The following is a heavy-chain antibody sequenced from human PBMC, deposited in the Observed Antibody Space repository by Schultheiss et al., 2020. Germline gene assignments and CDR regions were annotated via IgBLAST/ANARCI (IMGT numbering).Heavy chain of an antibody. CDR2: IYTSGST. D-gene: IGHD5-24*01. J-gene: IGHJ4*02. V-gene: IGHV4-61*02. Sequence: SQTLSLTCTVSGGSISSGSYYWSWIRQPAGKGLEWIGRIYTSGSTYYNPSLKSRVTISVDTSKNQFSLKLSSVTAADTAVYYCARLSRDGYNPTRHFDYWGQGTLVTVSS. CDR1: GGSISSGSYY. CDR3: ARLSRDGYNPTRHFDY.